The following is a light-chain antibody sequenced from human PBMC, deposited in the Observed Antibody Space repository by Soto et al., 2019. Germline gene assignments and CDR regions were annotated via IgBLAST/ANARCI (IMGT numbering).Light chain of an antibody. V-gene: IGKV1-39*01. Sequence: DIPMTQSPSSLSASVGDSVTISCRASQTISSRLSWYPQEPGKAPRLLIYAASRLQSGVPSRFTGSGSGTDFTLTISRLQPEDFATYYCQQSHSRVTFGQGTKVEIK. J-gene: IGKJ1*01. CDR2: AAS. CDR1: QTISSR. CDR3: QQSHSRVT.